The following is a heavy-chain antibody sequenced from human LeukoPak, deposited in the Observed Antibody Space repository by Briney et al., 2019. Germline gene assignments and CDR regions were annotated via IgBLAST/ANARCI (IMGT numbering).Heavy chain of an antibody. Sequence: SGPTLVNPTQTLTLTCTFSGFSLNTRGVGVGGIRQPPGRALEWLALIYWDDDRRYSPSLKRRLTITKDPSKNQVVLTMPNMDPVDTATYFCAHRKNYYDSSVFHHWGQGTLVPVSS. CDR1: GFSLNTRGVG. CDR2: IYWDDDR. CDR3: AHRKNYYDSSVFHH. V-gene: IGHV2-5*02. J-gene: IGHJ4*02. D-gene: IGHD3-22*01.